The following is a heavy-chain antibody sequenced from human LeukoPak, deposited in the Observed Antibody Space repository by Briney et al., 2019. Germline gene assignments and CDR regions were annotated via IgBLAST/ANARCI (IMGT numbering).Heavy chain of an antibody. V-gene: IGHV3-9*01. CDR1: GFTFDDYA. CDR2: ISWNSGSL. CDR3: AKEDRRGRHFDY. Sequence: SLRFSCAASGFTFDDYAMHWVRQAPGKGLEWVSDISWNSGSLGYADSVKGRFTISRDNAKNSLYLQMNSLRAEDTALYYCAKEDRRGRHFDYWGQGTLVTVSS. D-gene: IGHD3-16*01. J-gene: IGHJ4*02.